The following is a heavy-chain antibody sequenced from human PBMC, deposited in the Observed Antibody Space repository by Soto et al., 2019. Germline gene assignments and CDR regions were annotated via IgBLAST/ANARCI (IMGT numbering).Heavy chain of an antibody. V-gene: IGHV1-69*13. CDR3: ARDRERYCSGGSCLTPLDY. D-gene: IGHD2-15*01. CDR1: GGTFSSYA. Sequence: SVKVSCQASGGTFSSYAISWVRQAPGQGLEWMGGIIPIFGTANYAQKFQGRVTITADESTSTAYMELSSLRSEDTAVYYCARDRERYCSGGSCLTPLDYWGQGTLVTVSS. J-gene: IGHJ4*02. CDR2: IIPIFGTA.